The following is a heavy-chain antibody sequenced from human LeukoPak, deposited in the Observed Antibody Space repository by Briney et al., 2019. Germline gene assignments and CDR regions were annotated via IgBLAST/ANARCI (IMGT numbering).Heavy chain of an antibody. CDR2: FSGSGGST. CDR3: AKKTVVVAATGLFDY. V-gene: IGHV3-23*01. CDR1: GFTFSSYA. D-gene: IGHD2-15*01. J-gene: IGHJ4*02. Sequence: GGSLRLSCAASGFTFSSYAMSWVRQAPGKGLEWVSAFSGSGGSTYYADSVKGRFTISRDNSKNTLYLQMNSLRAEDTAVYYCAKKTVVVAATGLFDYWGQGTLVTVSS.